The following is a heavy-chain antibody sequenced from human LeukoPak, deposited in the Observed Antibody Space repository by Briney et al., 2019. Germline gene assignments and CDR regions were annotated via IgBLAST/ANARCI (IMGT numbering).Heavy chain of an antibody. V-gene: IGHV4-4*07. CDR1: GGSISSYY. CDR2: IYTSGST. Sequence: SETLSLTCTVSGGSISSYYWSWIRQPAGKGLEWIGRIYTSGSTNYNPSLKSRVTMSVDTSKNQFSLKLSSVTAADTAVYYCARIVRTDDFWSGYYSRWFDPWGQGTLVTVSS. CDR3: ARIVRTDDFWSGYYSRWFDP. D-gene: IGHD3-3*01. J-gene: IGHJ5*02.